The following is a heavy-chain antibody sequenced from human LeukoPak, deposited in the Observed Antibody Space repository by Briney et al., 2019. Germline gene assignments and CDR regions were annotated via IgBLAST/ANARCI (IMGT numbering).Heavy chain of an antibody. J-gene: IGHJ3*02. CDR1: GGSISSYY. D-gene: IGHD3-22*01. Sequence: SETLSLTCTVSGGSISSYYWSWIRQPPGKGLEWIGSVYYSGTTYYNPSLKSRVTISVDTSKNQFSLKLSSVTAADTAVYYCARQGGITMIVVVIQDAFDIWGQGTMVTVSS. CDR2: VYYSGTT. CDR3: ARQGGITMIVVVIQDAFDI. V-gene: IGHV4-59*05.